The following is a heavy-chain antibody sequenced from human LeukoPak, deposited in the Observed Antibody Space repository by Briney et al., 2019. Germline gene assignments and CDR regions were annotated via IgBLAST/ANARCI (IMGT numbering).Heavy chain of an antibody. D-gene: IGHD1-1*01. CDR3: AREGTSGTHLNWFDP. Sequence: SETLSLTCTVSGGSISSYYWSWIRQPPGKGLEWIRHIYGSGSTNYNPSLKSRVTLSVDTSKNQFSLKLSSVTAADTAVYYCAREGTSGTHLNWFDPWGQGTLVTVSS. CDR1: GGSISSYY. CDR2: IYGSGST. V-gene: IGHV4-59*01. J-gene: IGHJ5*02.